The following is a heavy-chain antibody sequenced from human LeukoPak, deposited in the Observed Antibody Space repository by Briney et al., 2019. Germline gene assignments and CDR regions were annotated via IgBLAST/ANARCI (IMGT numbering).Heavy chain of an antibody. J-gene: IGHJ5*02. CDR2: ISGSGGST. CDR3: ARGYCSGGNCYPRDWFDP. CDR1: GFTFSSYA. Sequence: GGSLRLSCAASGFTFSSYAMSWVRQAPGKGLEWVSAISGSGGSTYYADSVKGRFTISRDNSKNSLYLQMNSLRAEDTAMYYCARGYCSGGNCYPRDWFDPWGQGTLVTVSS. V-gene: IGHV3-23*01. D-gene: IGHD2-15*01.